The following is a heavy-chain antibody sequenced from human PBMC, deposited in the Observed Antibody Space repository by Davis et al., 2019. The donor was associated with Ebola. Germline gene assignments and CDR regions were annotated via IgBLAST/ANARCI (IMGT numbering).Heavy chain of an antibody. CDR2: ISGSGGST. J-gene: IGHJ4*02. Sequence: GGSLRLSCAVSGFTVSTNYMSWVRQAPGKGLEWVSAISGSGGSTYYADSVKGRFTISRDNSKNTLYLQMNSLRAEDTALYYCAKEEAYCGGDCYGYFDYWGQGTLVTVSS. CDR3: AKEEAYCGGDCYGYFDY. CDR1: GFTVSTNY. V-gene: IGHV3-23*01. D-gene: IGHD2-21*02.